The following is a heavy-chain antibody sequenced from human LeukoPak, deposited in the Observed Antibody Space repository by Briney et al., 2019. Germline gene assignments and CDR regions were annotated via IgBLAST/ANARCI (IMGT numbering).Heavy chain of an antibody. CDR2: INPNTGGT. CDR3: ARGYCSSTSCPIHHNWFDP. D-gene: IGHD2-2*01. Sequence: ASVKVSCKASGYTFTGYYMHWVRQAPGQGLEWMGWINPNTGGTNYAQKFQGWVTMTRDTSISTAYMELSRLRSDDTAVYYCARGYCSSTSCPIHHNWFDPWGQGTLVTVSS. CDR1: GYTFTGYY. J-gene: IGHJ5*02. V-gene: IGHV1-2*04.